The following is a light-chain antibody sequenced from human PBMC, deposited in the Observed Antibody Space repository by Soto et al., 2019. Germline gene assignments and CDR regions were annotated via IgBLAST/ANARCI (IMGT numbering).Light chain of an antibody. Sequence: EIVLTQSPGTLSLSPGERATLSCRASQSVSSSYLAWYQQQPGQAPRLLIYGASSRATGIPDRFSGSGSGTAFTLTISRLEPEDFAVYYCQQYNNWPLITFGQGTRLEIK. J-gene: IGKJ5*01. CDR2: GAS. CDR3: QQYNNWPLIT. CDR1: QSVSSSY. V-gene: IGKV3-20*01.